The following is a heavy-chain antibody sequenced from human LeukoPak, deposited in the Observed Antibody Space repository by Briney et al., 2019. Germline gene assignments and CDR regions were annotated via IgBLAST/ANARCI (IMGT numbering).Heavy chain of an antibody. V-gene: IGHV4-30-2*01. CDR2: ISHSGST. J-gene: IGHJ4*02. CDR1: GGSISSGRYY. Sequence: SQTLSLTCTVSGGSISSGRYYWSWIRQPPGTGLEWIGYISHSGSTYYNPSLKSRVTISEDRSKNQFPLKLSSVTAADTAMYYCVRWDRGSNLESDYWGQGTLVAVSS. D-gene: IGHD3-10*01. CDR3: VRWDRGSNLESDY.